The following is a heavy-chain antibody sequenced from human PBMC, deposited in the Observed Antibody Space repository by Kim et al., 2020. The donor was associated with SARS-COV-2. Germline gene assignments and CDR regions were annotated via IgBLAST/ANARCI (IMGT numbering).Heavy chain of an antibody. J-gene: IGHJ6*02. V-gene: IGHV3-30*18. CDR3: AKDYGEGRSSWTWGHYYYYYGMDV. D-gene: IGHD6-13*01. Sequence: GGSLRLSCAASGFTFSSYGMHWVRQAPGKGLEWVAVISYDGSNKYYADSVKGRFTISRDNSKNTLYLQMNSLRAEDTAVYYCAKDYGEGRSSWTWGHYYYYYGMDVWGQGTTVTVSS. CDR2: ISYDGSNK. CDR1: GFTFSSYG.